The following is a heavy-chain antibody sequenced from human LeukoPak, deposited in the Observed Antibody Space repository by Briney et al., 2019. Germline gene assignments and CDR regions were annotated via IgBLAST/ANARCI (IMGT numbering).Heavy chain of an antibody. Sequence: SETLSLTCTVSGGSVSSGSYYCSWIRQPPGKGLEWIGYVYYSGSTNYNPSLKSRVTISVDTSKNQFSLKLSSVTAADTAVYYCARVPLSYDSSGYINWFDPWGQGTLVTVSS. D-gene: IGHD3-22*01. CDR1: GGSVSSGSYY. CDR2: VYYSGST. CDR3: ARVPLSYDSSGYINWFDP. J-gene: IGHJ5*02. V-gene: IGHV4-61*01.